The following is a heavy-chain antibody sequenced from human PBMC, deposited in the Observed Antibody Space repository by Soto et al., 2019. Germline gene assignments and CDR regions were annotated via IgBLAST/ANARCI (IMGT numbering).Heavy chain of an antibody. J-gene: IGHJ5*02. Sequence: QLQLVQSGAEVERPGASVRVSCKAYGYPFSKYGISWIRQAPGQGLEWMGWIKPDNGDTNYAQKFQGRVTMTTDTSSNTAYMELRSLRSDDTAEYYCATSYDSGFDPWGQGTLVSVSS. D-gene: IGHD5-12*01. CDR3: ATSYDSGFDP. CDR2: IKPDNGDT. CDR1: GYPFSKYG. V-gene: IGHV1-18*04.